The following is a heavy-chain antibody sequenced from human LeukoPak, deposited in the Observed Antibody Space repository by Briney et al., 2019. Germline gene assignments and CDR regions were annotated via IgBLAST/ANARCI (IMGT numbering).Heavy chain of an antibody. Sequence: SETLSLTCTVSGGSISSYYWSWIRQPPGKGLEWIGHIYYSGSTNHNPSLKSRVTISVDTSKNQFSLKMTSVTAADTAVYYCVRHPWRMGSRDYNFDYWGQGTLVTVSS. CDR2: IYYSGST. V-gene: IGHV4-59*08. D-gene: IGHD3-16*01. CDR3: VRHPWRMGSRDYNFDY. J-gene: IGHJ4*02. CDR1: GGSISSYY.